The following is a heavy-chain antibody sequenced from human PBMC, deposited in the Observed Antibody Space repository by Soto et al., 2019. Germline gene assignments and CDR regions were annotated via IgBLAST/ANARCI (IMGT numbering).Heavy chain of an antibody. Sequence: ASVKVSCKASGYTFTSYGISWVRQAPGQGLEWMGIISASNGSTNYAQKLQGRVTMTRDTSTSTVYMELSSLRSEDTAVYYCARDGTYYDFWSGYYYYYYYMDVWGKGTKVTVSS. CDR2: ISASNGST. D-gene: IGHD3-3*01. CDR3: ARDGTYYDFWSGYYYYYYYMDV. CDR1: GYTFTSYG. V-gene: IGHV1-18*01. J-gene: IGHJ6*03.